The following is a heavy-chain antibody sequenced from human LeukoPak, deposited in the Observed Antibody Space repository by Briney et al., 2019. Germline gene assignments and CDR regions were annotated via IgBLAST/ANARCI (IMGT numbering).Heavy chain of an antibody. CDR3: AKRVPYSSSSVYFDK. CDR2: ISDDGRNT. D-gene: IGHD6-6*01. CDR1: GFTFSSFG. V-gene: IGHV3-23*01. J-gene: IGHJ4*02. Sequence: GGSLRLSCIASGFTFSSFGMNWVRQAPAKGLEWVSAISDDGRNTYYADSVKGRFTISRDNSKNTLYLQVNSLRTDDTAVYYGAKRVPYSSSSVYFDKWGQGTPVTVSS.